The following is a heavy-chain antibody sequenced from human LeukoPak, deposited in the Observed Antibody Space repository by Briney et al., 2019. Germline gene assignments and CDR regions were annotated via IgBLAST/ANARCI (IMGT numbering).Heavy chain of an antibody. CDR1: GYTFTGYY. J-gene: IGHJ5*02. CDR2: INPNSGGT. V-gene: IGHV1-2*02. Sequence: ASVKVSCKASGYTFTGYYMHWVRQAPGQGLEWMGWINPNSGGTNYAQKFQGRVTMTRDTSISTAYMELSRLRSDDTAVYYCARSPGVRGVIRPPLPNWFDPWGQGTLVTVSS. D-gene: IGHD3-10*01. CDR3: ARSPGVRGVIRPPLPNWFDP.